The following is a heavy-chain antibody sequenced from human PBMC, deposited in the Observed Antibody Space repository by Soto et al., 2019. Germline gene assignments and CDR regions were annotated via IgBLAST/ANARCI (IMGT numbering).Heavy chain of an antibody. D-gene: IGHD3-3*01. CDR3: ARVDPRGVAVVRDY. V-gene: IGHV1-18*01. CDR1: GNTFASHG. J-gene: IGHJ4*02. CDR2: ISGFTGQT. Sequence: QVQLVQSGPEVKKPGASVKVSCKASGNTFASHGFSWVRQAPGQGLEWMGWISGFTGQTNYALRFQGRVTLTTDTSTSTAYMELRSLRSDATAVYFCARVDPRGVAVVRDYWGQGTLVTVSS.